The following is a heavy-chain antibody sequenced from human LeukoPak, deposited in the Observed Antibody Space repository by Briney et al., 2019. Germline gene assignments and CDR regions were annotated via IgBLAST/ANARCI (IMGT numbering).Heavy chain of an antibody. CDR2: ISGSGGST. Sequence: GGSLRLSCAASGFTFSSYAMSWVRQAPGKGLEWVSAISGSGGSTYYADSVKGRFTISRDNSKNTLYLQMNSLRAEDTAVYYCEKSTHYYDFWSGYYSDYWGQGTLVTVSS. D-gene: IGHD3-3*01. J-gene: IGHJ4*02. CDR1: GFTFSSYA. CDR3: EKSTHYYDFWSGYYSDY. V-gene: IGHV3-23*01.